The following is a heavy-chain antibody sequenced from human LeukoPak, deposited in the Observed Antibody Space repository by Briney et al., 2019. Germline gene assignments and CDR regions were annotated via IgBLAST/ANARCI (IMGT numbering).Heavy chain of an antibody. D-gene: IGHD3-10*02. Sequence: SETLSLTCTVSGYSISSGYYWGWIRQPPGKGLEWIGSIYHSGSTYYNPSLKSRVTISVDTSKNQFSLKLSSVTAADTAVYYCARTMLKGNWFDPWGQGTLVTVSS. CDR1: GYSISSGYY. CDR2: IYHSGST. J-gene: IGHJ5*02. CDR3: ARTMLKGNWFDP. V-gene: IGHV4-38-2*02.